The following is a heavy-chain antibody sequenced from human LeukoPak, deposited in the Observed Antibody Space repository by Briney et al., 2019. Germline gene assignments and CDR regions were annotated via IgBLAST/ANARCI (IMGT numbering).Heavy chain of an antibody. CDR1: GYTFTGYY. V-gene: IGHV1-2*02. CDR2: INPNSGGT. J-gene: IGHJ5*02. Sequence: GASVKVSCKASGYTFTGYYMRWVRQAPGQGLEWMGWINPNSGGTNYAQKFQGRVTMTRDTSISTAYMELSRLRSDDTAVYYCARVLRGIAAAGTRWFDPWGQGTLVTVSS. D-gene: IGHD6-13*01. CDR3: ARVLRGIAAAGTRWFDP.